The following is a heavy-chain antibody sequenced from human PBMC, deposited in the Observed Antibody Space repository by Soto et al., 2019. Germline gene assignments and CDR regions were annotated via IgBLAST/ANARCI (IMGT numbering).Heavy chain of an antibody. Sequence: GASVKVSCKASGYTFTSYYMHWVRQAPGQGLEWMGIINPSGGSTSYAQKFQGRVTMTRDTSTSTVYMELSSLRSEDTAVYYCARDGAQLWHLDYWGQGTLVTISS. V-gene: IGHV1-46*01. J-gene: IGHJ4*02. CDR1: GYTFTSYY. D-gene: IGHD5-18*01. CDR2: INPSGGST. CDR3: ARDGAQLWHLDY.